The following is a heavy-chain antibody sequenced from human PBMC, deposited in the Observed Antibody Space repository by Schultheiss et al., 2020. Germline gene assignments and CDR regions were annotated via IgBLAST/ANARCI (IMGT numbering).Heavy chain of an antibody. V-gene: IGHV1-46*01. Sequence: AAVKVACKAFGSTFTSYYMHWVRQAPGQGLEWMGIINPSGGSTSYAQKFQGRVTMTRDTSTSTVYMELSSLRSEDTAVYYCARVGLGGDGYNLRLDYWGQGTLVTVSS. CDR1: GSTFTSYY. CDR2: INPSGGST. CDR3: ARVGLGGDGYNLRLDY. D-gene: IGHD5-24*01. J-gene: IGHJ4*02.